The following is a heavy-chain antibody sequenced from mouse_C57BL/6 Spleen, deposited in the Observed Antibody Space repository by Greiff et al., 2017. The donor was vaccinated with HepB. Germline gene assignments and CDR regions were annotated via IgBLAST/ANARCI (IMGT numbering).Heavy chain of an antibody. Sequence: EVQLVESGGGLVQPGGSLKLSCAASGFTFSDYYMYWVRQTPEKRLEWVAYISNGGGSTYYPDTVKGRFTISTDNAKNTLYLQMSRLKSEDTAMYYCASHDYDGDSRGFAYWGQGTLVTVSA. D-gene: IGHD2-3*01. CDR2: ISNGGGST. V-gene: IGHV5-12*01. J-gene: IGHJ3*01. CDR3: ASHDYDGDSRGFAY. CDR1: GFTFSDYY.